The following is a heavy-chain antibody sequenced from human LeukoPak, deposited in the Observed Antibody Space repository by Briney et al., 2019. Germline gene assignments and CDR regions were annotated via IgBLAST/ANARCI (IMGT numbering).Heavy chain of an antibody. CDR3: ARAKLDDCGGVCDQYFQH. J-gene: IGHJ1*01. D-gene: IGHD2-21*02. Sequence: ASVKVSCKASGYTFTDSYMHWVRQAPGQGLEWMGWINPNSGGTNFAQKFQGRVTLTRDTSINTAYMELSSLRSDDTAVYYCARAKLDDCGGVCDQYFQHWGQGTLVTVSS. V-gene: IGHV1-2*02. CDR1: GYTFTDSY. CDR2: INPNSGGT.